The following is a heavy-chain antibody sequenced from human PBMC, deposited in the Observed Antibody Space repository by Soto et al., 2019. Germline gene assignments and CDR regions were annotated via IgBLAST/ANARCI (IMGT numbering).Heavy chain of an antibody. CDR3: ARGGSWYQRRLDY. CDR2: IHYSGST. D-gene: IGHD6-13*01. J-gene: IGHJ4*02. Sequence: QVQLQESGRGLVKPSETLSLTCTVSGASISSYYWSWIRQPPGKGLEWIGHIHYSGSTNYNPSLKSRVTISVDTSKNQFSLKLNSVTAADTAVYYCARGGSWYQRRLDYWGQGTLVTVSS. CDR1: GASISSYY. V-gene: IGHV4-59*01.